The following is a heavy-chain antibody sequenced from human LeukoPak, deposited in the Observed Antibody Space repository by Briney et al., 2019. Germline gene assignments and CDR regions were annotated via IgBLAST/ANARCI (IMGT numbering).Heavy chain of an antibody. V-gene: IGHV4-39*01. Sequence: KPSETLSLTCTVVSGGSISSSSYYWGWIRQPPGKGLEWIGSFYYSGSTYYNPSLKSRVTISADTSKNQFSLNLSSVTAADTAVYYCARLWRAAIDYGGQGILVTVSS. CDR3: ARLWRAAIDY. CDR1: GGSISSSSYY. D-gene: IGHD1-1*01. CDR2: FYYSGST. J-gene: IGHJ4*02.